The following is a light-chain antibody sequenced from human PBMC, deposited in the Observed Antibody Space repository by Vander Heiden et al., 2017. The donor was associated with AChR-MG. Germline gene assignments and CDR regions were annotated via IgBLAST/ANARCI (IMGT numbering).Light chain of an antibody. CDR2: WAS. CDR3: QQYYSTPLT. V-gene: IGKV4-1*01. J-gene: IGKJ4*01. Sequence: DIVMTHSPDSLAGSVGERATINCKSSQSVLYSSNNKNYLAWYQQKPGQPPKLLIYWASTRESGVPDRFSGSGSGTDFTLTISSLQAEDVAVYYCQQYYSTPLTFGGGTKVEIK. CDR1: QSVLYSSNNKNY.